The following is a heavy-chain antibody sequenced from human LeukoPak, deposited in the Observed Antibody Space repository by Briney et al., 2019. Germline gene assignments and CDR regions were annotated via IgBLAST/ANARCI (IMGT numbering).Heavy chain of an antibody. D-gene: IGHD6-13*01. CDR2: ISRRSSYI. CDR3: ARNQGIAAAVTLLA. CDR1: GFTFSSYG. J-gene: IGHJ5*02. Sequence: GGTLRLSCAASGFTFSSYGLSWVRQSPGEGLEWVSSISRRSSYIYYADSVKGLVPISRYNPKNSLYLQMNSMRAEETAVYYCARNQGIAAAVTLLAWGQGTLVTVSS. V-gene: IGHV3-21*01.